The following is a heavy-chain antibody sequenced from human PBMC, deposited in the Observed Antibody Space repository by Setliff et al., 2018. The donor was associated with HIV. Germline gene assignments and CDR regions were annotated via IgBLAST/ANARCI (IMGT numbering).Heavy chain of an antibody. CDR2: ISYSGST. Sequence: SETLSLTCNASGGSISSGNYYWTWIRQPPGKGLEWIGYISYSGSTYYNPSLESRVTISLDTSKNQFSLKLSSVTAADTAVYYCARGMLRSSWYAHHDAFDIWGQGTMVTVSS. CDR1: GGSISSGNYY. D-gene: IGHD6-13*01. V-gene: IGHV4-30-4*08. CDR3: ARGMLRSSWYAHHDAFDI. J-gene: IGHJ3*02.